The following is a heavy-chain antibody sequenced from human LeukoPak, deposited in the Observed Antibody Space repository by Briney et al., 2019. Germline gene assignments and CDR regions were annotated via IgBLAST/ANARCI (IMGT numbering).Heavy chain of an antibody. CDR3: ASDGAYALAV. D-gene: IGHD1-26*01. CDR1: GSAFSRTW. CDR2: IDNDAGTT. Sequence: GGSLRLSCAASGSAFSRTWIHWVRQAPGKGLVWVSHIDNDAGTTTYADSVRGRFTISRDNAKNTASLQMNSLRAEDTAVYYCASDGAYALAVWGQGTTATVSS. V-gene: IGHV3-74*01. J-gene: IGHJ6*02.